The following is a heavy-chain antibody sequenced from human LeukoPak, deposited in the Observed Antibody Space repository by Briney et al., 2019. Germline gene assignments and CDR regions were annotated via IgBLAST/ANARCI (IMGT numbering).Heavy chain of an antibody. CDR1: GFTFSNYW. V-gene: IGHV3-7*04. J-gene: IGHJ4*02. CDR3: ARDKYFDSSTYYPRFDY. Sequence: GGSLRLSCAASGFTFSNYWMSWVRQAPGKGLEWVANIKQDGSEKYYVDTVKGRFTISRDNAKKSLYLQMTSVRGEDTAVYYCARDKYFDSSTYYPRFDYWGQGVLVTVSS. CDR2: IKQDGSEK. D-gene: IGHD3-22*01.